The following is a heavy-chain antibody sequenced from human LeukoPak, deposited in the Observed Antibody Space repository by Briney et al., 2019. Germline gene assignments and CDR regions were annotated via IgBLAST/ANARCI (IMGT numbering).Heavy chain of an antibody. D-gene: IGHD3-9*01. V-gene: IGHV3-30*03. Sequence: GSPLRLFCAACGFTFSSYGMQGLPQARGKAGEGGAVISYYRKNMYYADSVKGRFTIYRDNYQNTLYLQMNSLRVEDTGVYYCASYDILTGYHSPFDYWGQGSLVTVSS. CDR1: GFTFSSYG. CDR2: ISYYRKNM. J-gene: IGHJ4*02. CDR3: ASYDILTGYHSPFDY.